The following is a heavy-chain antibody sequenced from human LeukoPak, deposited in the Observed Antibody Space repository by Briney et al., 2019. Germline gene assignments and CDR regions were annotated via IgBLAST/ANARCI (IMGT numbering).Heavy chain of an antibody. D-gene: IGHD6-19*01. CDR2: IKQDGSEK. V-gene: IGHV3-7*03. CDR1: GFTFSSYW. Sequence: GGSLRLSCAASGFTFSSYWMSWVRQAPGKGLEWVANIKQDGSEKYYVDSVKGRFTISRDNAKNSLYLQMNSPRAEDTAVYYCARDPSIAVAGEFDYWGQGTLVTVSS. CDR3: ARDPSIAVAGEFDY. J-gene: IGHJ4*02.